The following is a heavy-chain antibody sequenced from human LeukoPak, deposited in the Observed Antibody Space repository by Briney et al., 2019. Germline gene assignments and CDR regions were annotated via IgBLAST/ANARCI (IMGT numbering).Heavy chain of an antibody. CDR1: GFTFSGYT. Sequence: GGSLRLSCAVSGFTFSGYTMNWVRQAPGKGLEWVSSISSTGSNIYYADSVKGRFTISRDNAESSLYLQMNSLRAEDTALYYCARNSTNERYYFDYWGQGTLATVSS. J-gene: IGHJ4*02. V-gene: IGHV3-21*01. CDR3: ARNSTNERYYFDY. CDR2: ISSTGSNI. D-gene: IGHD1-1*01.